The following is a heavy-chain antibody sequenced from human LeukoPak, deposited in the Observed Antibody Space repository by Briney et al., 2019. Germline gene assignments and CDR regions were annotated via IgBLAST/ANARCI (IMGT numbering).Heavy chain of an antibody. D-gene: IGHD3-10*01. CDR1: GGSISSSNW. CDR2: IYHSGST. V-gene: IGHV4-4*02. J-gene: IGHJ6*03. CDR3: ARTGRGPYYYYYMDV. Sequence: SETLSLTCAVSGGSISSSNWWSWVRQPPGKGLEWIGEIYHSGSTNYNPSLKSRVTISVDKSKNQFSLKLSSVTAADTAVYYCARTGRGPYYYYYMDVWGKGTTVTVSS.